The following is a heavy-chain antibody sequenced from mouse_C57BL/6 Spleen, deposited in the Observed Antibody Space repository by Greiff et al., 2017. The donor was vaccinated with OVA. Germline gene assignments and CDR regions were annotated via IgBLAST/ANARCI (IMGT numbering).Heavy chain of an antibody. Sequence: QVQLKESGPGLVQPSQSLSITCTVSGFSLTSYGVHWVRQSPGKGLEWLGVIWSGGSTDYNAAFISRLSISKDNSKSQVFFKMNSLQADDTAIYYCARKGLYYGYDDGAWFAYWGQGTLVTVSA. D-gene: IGHD2-2*01. CDR1: GFSLTSYG. CDR3: ARKGLYYGYDDGAWFAY. CDR2: IWSGGST. V-gene: IGHV2-2*01. J-gene: IGHJ3*01.